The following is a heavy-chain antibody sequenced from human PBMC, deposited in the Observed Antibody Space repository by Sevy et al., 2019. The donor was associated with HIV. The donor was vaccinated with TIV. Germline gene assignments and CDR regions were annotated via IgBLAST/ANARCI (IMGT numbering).Heavy chain of an antibody. V-gene: IGHV3-23*01. CDR2: ISGSGYAT. J-gene: IGHJ4*02. CDR1: GFTFDSYA. D-gene: IGHD3-3*01. Sequence: GGSLRLSCAASGFTFDSYAMHWVRQVAGKGLEWVSTISGSGYATYYADSLKGRFIISRDTSRNTLYLQMNSLRVEDSAVYFCAKDRVTVFGVVVTFDSWGQGTLVTVSS. CDR3: AKDRVTVFGVVVTFDS.